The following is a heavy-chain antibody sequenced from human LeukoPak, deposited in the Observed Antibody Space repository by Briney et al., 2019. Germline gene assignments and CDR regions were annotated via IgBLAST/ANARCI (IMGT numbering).Heavy chain of an antibody. J-gene: IGHJ4*02. CDR3: ASGQQLGY. CDR2: IKQDGSEK. Sequence: GGSLRLSYAASGFTFSNYWMSWVRQALGKGLEWVANIKQDGSEKYYVDSVKGRFTISRDNAKNSLYLQMNSLRAEDTAVYYCASGQQLGYWGQGTLVTVSS. V-gene: IGHV3-7*01. D-gene: IGHD6-6*01. CDR1: GFTFSNYW.